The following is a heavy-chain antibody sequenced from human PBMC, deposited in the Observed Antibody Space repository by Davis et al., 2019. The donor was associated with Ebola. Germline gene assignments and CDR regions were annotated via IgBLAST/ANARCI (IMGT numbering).Heavy chain of an antibody. CDR2: IRSKAYGGTT. J-gene: IGHJ4*02. V-gene: IGHV3-49*04. CDR3: SRDYGGAGDY. Sequence: GESLKISCPASGFTFGDYAMSWVRQAPGKGLEWVGFIRSKAYGGTTEYAASVKGRFTISRDDSKSIAYLQMDSLKTEHTAVYYCSRDYGGAGDYWGQGTLVTVSS. CDR1: GFTFGDYA. D-gene: IGHD4-23*01.